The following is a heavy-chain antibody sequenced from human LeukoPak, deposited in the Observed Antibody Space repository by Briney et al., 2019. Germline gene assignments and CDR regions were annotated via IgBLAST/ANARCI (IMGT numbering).Heavy chain of an antibody. V-gene: IGHV4-34*01. J-gene: IGHJ6*02. CDR1: GGSFSDYY. CDR3: ARRVRGVIISFYYYNGMDV. CDR2: INHSGAT. Sequence: SETLSLICAVYGGSFSDYYWTWIRQSPGKGLEWIGEINHSGATDYNPSLKSRVTISVDTSKNQFSLKVRSVTAADTAVYYCARRVRGVIISFYYYNGMDVWGQGTTVTVSS. D-gene: IGHD3-10*01.